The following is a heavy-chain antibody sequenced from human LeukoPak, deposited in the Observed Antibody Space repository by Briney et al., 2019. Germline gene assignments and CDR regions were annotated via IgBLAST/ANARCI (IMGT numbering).Heavy chain of an antibody. CDR2: ISGNGGDT. Sequence: GGPLRLSCAASGFTFSVYAMIWVRQAPGKGLEWVSVISGNGGDTYYADSVKGRFTVSRDNSKNTMYLQMSSLRAEDTAIYYCAKDQGYWGQGTLVAVSS. J-gene: IGHJ4*02. V-gene: IGHV3-23*01. CDR1: GFTFSVYA. CDR3: AKDQGY.